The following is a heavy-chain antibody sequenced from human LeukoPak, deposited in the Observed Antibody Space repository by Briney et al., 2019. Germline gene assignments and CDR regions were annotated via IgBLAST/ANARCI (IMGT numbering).Heavy chain of an antibody. CDR2: INTNTGNP. CDR1: GYTFTSYA. CDR3: ARADSRYSSGWYDGTFETENWFDP. J-gene: IGHJ5*02. Sequence: GASVKVSCKASGYTFTSYAMNWVRQAPGQGLEWMGWINTNTGNPTYAQGFTGRFVFSLDTSVSTAYLQISSLKAEDTAVYYCARADSRYSSGWYDGTFETENWFDPWGQGTLVTVSS. V-gene: IGHV7-4-1*02. D-gene: IGHD6-19*01.